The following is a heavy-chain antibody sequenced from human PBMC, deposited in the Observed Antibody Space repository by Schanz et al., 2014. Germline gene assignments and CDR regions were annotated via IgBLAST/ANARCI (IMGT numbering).Heavy chain of an antibody. D-gene: IGHD1-1*01. CDR3: VKLPGATGTTSHFDY. J-gene: IGHJ4*02. V-gene: IGHV3-23*04. CDR2: MIGSGSSV. Sequence: VQLVESGGGVVQPGRSLRLSCAASGFTFSIYGMSWVRQAPGKGLEWVSRMIGSGSSVFYADSVKGRFTISRDNSKNTLYLQMNSLRAEDTAVYYCVKLPGATGTTSHFDYWGQGTLVTVSS. CDR1: GFTFSIYG.